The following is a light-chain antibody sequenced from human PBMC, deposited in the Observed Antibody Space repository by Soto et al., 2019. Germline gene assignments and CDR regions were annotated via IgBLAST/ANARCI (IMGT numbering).Light chain of an antibody. V-gene: IGKV1-39*01. CDR2: SAS. CDR1: QTISRY. Sequence: IQMTQSPSSLSASVGERVNVTCRASQTISRYVNWYQQKPGKAPTLLISSASSLERGVPSRFSGGGSGTTFTLTITGLQPEDFATYYCQQNYRNTPWTFGQGTKVDVK. J-gene: IGKJ1*01. CDR3: QQNYRNTPWT.